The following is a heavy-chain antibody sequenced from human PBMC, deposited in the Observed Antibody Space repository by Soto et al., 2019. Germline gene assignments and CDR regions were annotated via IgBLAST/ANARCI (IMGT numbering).Heavy chain of an antibody. D-gene: IGHD1-7*01. Sequence: ASVKVSCKASGYTFSSYDINWVRQATGQGLEWVGWMNPNSGNTGSAQRFQGRVTMTRDNSMTTAYMELSSLRSDDTAVYYCTCAKGGTENYSSYGMDVWGKGTTVTVSS. CDR1: GYTFSSYD. J-gene: IGHJ6*04. V-gene: IGHV1-8*01. CDR2: MNPNSGNT. CDR3: TCAKGGTENYSSYGMDV.